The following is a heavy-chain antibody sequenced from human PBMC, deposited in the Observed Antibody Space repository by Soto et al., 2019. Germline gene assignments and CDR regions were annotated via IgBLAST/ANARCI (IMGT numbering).Heavy chain of an antibody. CDR2: IYHSGST. Sequence: QVQLQESGPGLVKPSGTLSLTCAVSGGSISSSNWWSWVRQPPGKGLEWIGEIYHSGSTNYNPSLKSRVTISVDKSKNQCSLRLSSVTAVDTAVYYCARDATYDYVWGSYRHRGFDYWGQGTLVTVSS. D-gene: IGHD3-16*02. V-gene: IGHV4-4*02. CDR3: ARDATYDYVWGSYRHRGFDY. CDR1: GGSISSSNW. J-gene: IGHJ4*02.